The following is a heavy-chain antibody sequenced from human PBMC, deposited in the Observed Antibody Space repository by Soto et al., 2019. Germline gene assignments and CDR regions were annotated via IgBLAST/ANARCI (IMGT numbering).Heavy chain of an antibody. Sequence: ASVKVSCKASGYTFTSYGISWVRQAPGQGLEWMGWISAYNGNTNYAQKLQGRVTMTTDTSTSTAYMERRRLRSDDTAVYYCAIVIRGGVGSYGMDVWGQGTTVTVSS. CDR1: GYTFTSYG. V-gene: IGHV1-18*01. J-gene: IGHJ6*02. CDR2: ISAYNGNT. D-gene: IGHD1-26*01. CDR3: AIVIRGGVGSYGMDV.